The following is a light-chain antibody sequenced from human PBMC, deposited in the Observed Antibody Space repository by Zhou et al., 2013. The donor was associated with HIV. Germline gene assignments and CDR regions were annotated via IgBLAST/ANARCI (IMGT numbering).Light chain of an antibody. CDR2: GTF. CDR1: QEINIVY. CDR3: QQYGSSPRT. V-gene: IGKV3-20*01. Sequence: IVLTQSPGTLSLSPGERATLSCRASQEINIVYLAWYQQKAGQAPRLLLYGTFSRASGIPDRFSGSGSGTDFTLTISRLEPEDSAVFYCQQYGSSPRTFGQGTKLEIK. J-gene: IGKJ2*01.